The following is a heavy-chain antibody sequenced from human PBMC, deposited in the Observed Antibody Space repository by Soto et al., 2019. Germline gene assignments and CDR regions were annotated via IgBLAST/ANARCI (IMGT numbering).Heavy chain of an antibody. CDR3: TTVGGQQPLHAFDI. Sequence: GGSLRLSCAASGFTFSNAWMSWVRQAPGKGLEWVGRIKSKTDGGTTDYAAPVKGRFTISRDDSKNTLYLQMNSLKTEDTAVYYCTTVGGQQPLHAFDIWGQGTMVTVSS. V-gene: IGHV3-15*01. J-gene: IGHJ3*02. D-gene: IGHD6-13*01. CDR2: IKSKTDGGTT. CDR1: GFTFSNAW.